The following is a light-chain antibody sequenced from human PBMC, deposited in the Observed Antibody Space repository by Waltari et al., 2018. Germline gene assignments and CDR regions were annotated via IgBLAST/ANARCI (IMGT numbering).Light chain of an antibody. CDR2: TAS. Sequence: IQLTQSPSSLSASVGDRVTITCRASQGISTYLAWYQQKSGKAPKPLIDTASTLQSAVPSRFSGRGSGTDFTLTISSLQPEDFATYYCQQLNSYPPTFGGGTKVEIK. J-gene: IGKJ4*01. V-gene: IGKV1-9*01. CDR1: QGISTY. CDR3: QQLNSYPPT.